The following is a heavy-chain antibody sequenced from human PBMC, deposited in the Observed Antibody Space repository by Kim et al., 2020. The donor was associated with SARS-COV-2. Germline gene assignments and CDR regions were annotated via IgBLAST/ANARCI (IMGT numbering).Heavy chain of an antibody. CDR3: ARVRGRAAAGYYYYYGMDV. CDR2: MNPNSGNT. D-gene: IGHD6-13*01. CDR1: GYTFTSYD. V-gene: IGHV1-8*01. Sequence: ASVKVSCKASGYTFTSYDINWVRQATGQGLEWMGWMNPNSGNTGYAQKFQGRVTMTRNTSISTAYMELSSLRSEDTAVYYCARVRGRAAAGYYYYYGMDVWGQGTTVTVSS. J-gene: IGHJ6*02.